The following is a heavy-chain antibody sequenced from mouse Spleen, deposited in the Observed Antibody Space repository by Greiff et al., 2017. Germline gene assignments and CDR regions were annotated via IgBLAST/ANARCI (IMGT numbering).Heavy chain of an antibody. Sequence: VQLKESGPELVKPGASVKISCKASGYSFTGYYMNWVKQSPEKSLEWIGEINPSTGGTTYNQKFKAKATLTVDKSSSTAYMQLKSLTSEDSAVYYCARLAQAAWFAYWGQGTLVTVSA. J-gene: IGHJ3*01. CDR1: GYSFTGYY. V-gene: IGHV1-42*01. CDR2: INPSTGGT. D-gene: IGHD3-2*02. CDR3: ARLAQAAWFAY.